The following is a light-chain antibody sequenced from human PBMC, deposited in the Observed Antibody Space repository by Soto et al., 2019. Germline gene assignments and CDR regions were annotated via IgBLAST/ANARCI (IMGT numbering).Light chain of an antibody. Sequence: QSALTQPASVSGSPGQSINISCTGTGSDVGGYNYVSWYQQHPGKTPKVMIYDVSNRPSGVSNRFSGSKSGNTASLTISGLQAEDEADYYCSSYKSASTHLVFGGGTKLTVL. V-gene: IGLV2-14*01. CDR1: GSDVGGYNY. CDR3: SSYKSASTHLV. CDR2: DVS. J-gene: IGLJ2*01.